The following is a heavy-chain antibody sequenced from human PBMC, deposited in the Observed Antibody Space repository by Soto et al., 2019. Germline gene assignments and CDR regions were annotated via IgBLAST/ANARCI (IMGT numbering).Heavy chain of an antibody. Sequence: GGSLRLSCAASCFTFSNAWMNWVRQAPGKGLEWVGRIKSKTDGGTTDYAAPVKGRFTISRDDSKNTLYLQMNSLKTEDTAVYYCTTDRAPRTNGVSRGRQAKTDYWGQGTLVTVS. CDR3: TTDRAPRTNGVSRGRQAKTDY. J-gene: IGHJ4*02. CDR1: CFTFSNAW. CDR2: IKSKTDGGTT. V-gene: IGHV3-15*07. D-gene: IGHD2-8*01.